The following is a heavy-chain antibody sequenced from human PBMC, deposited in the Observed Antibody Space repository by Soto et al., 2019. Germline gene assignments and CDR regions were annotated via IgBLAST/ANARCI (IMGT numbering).Heavy chain of an antibody. Sequence: SETLSLTCQVCGSSMSDYYWSWIRQSPGKGLEWIGYIYHTGTTYYNPSLKSRVTMSIDTSRSQFSLRLKSVIAADSAVYFCARLEGLATTSYYFDFWGPGALVTVSS. V-gene: IGHV4-59*04. CDR2: IYHTGTT. CDR3: ARLEGLATTSYYFDF. J-gene: IGHJ4*02. CDR1: GSSMSDYY. D-gene: IGHD1-1*01.